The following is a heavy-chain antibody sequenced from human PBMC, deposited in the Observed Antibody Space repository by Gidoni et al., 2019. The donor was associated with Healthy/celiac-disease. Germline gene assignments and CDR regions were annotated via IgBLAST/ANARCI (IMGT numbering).Heavy chain of an antibody. J-gene: IGHJ6*02. CDR1: GFTFSSYA. CDR3: AKDRRDIVVVVAATTYYHGMDV. V-gene: IGHV3-23*01. CDR2: ISGSGGST. Sequence: EVQLLESGGGLVQPGGSLRLSCAASGFTFSSYAMSWVRQAPGKGLEWVSGISGSGGSTDYADSVKGRFTISRDNSKNTLYLQMNSLRAEDTAVYYCAKDRRDIVVVVAATTYYHGMDVWGQGTTVTVTS. D-gene: IGHD2-15*01.